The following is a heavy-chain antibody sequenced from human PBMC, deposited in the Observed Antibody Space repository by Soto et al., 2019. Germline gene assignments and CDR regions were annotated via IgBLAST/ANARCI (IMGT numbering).Heavy chain of an antibody. D-gene: IGHD3-10*01. CDR1: GFIFSTYG. CDR2: IWYDGGNK. V-gene: IGHV3-33*06. J-gene: IGHJ4*02. CDR3: AKDSRYGSGSYYPDY. Sequence: HPGGSLRLSCAASGFIFSTYGMHWVRQAPGKGLEWVAVIWYDGGNKYYADSVKGRFTISRDNSKNTLYLQMNSLRAEDTAVYYCAKDSRYGSGSYYPDYWGQGTLVTVSS.